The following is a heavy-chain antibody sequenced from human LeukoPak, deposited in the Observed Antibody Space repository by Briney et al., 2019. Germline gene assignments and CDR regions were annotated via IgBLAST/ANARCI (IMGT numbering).Heavy chain of an antibody. D-gene: IGHD4-17*01. CDR3: ARTSPDYGDYVGHFDY. Sequence: GGSLRLSCAASGFTFSSYGMHWVRQAPGKGLEWVAVIWYDGSNKYYADSAKGRFTISRDNSKNTLYLQMNSLRAEDTAVYYCARTSPDYGDYVGHFDYWGQGTLVTVSS. V-gene: IGHV3-33*01. J-gene: IGHJ4*02. CDR2: IWYDGSNK. CDR1: GFTFSSYG.